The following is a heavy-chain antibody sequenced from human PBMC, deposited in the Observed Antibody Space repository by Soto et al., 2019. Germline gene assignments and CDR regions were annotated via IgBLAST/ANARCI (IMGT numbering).Heavy chain of an antibody. CDR2: IYYSGST. V-gene: IGHV4-39*01. CDR1: GGSISSSSYY. J-gene: IGHJ4*02. CDR3: ARTVPFDSWCFDY. Sequence: SETLSLTCTVSGGSISSSSYYWGWIRQPPGKGLEWIGSIYYSGSTYYNPSLKSRVTISVDTSKNQFSLKLSSVTAADTAVYYCARTVPFDSWCFDYWGQGTLVTVPQ. D-gene: IGHD6-13*01.